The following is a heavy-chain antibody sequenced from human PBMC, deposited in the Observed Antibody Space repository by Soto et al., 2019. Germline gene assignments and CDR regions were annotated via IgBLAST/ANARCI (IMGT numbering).Heavy chain of an antibody. D-gene: IGHD3-10*01. Sequence: EVQLVESGGGLVQPGGSLRLSCAASGFTVSSNYMRWVRQAPGKGLEWVSVIYSGGSTYYADSVKGRFTISRDNSKNTLYLQMNSLRAEDTAVYYCARDRGYYGSGSYYILHYYYGMDVWGQGTTVTVSS. CDR3: ARDRGYYGSGSYYILHYYYGMDV. CDR2: IYSGGST. V-gene: IGHV3-66*01. CDR1: GFTVSSNY. J-gene: IGHJ6*02.